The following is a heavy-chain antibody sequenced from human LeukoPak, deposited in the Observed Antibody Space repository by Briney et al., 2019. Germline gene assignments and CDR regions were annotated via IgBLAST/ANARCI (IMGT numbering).Heavy chain of an antibody. V-gene: IGHV3-20*04. J-gene: IGHJ4*02. D-gene: IGHD6-19*01. CDR3: ARWTSSGWYQGDFDY. CDR1: GFTFSSYS. CDR2: INWNGGST. Sequence: GGSLRLSCAASGFTFSSYSMNWDRHAPGKGLEWVSGINWNGGSTGYADSVKGRFTISRDNAKNSLYLQMNSLRAEDTALYYCARWTSSGWYQGDFDYWGQGTLVTVSS.